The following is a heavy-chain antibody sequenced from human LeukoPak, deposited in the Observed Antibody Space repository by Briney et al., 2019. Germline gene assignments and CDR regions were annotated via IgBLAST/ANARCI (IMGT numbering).Heavy chain of an antibody. Sequence: SETLSLTCAVYGGSFSGYYWSWVRQPPGKGLEWIGEINHSGSTSYNPSLKSRVTISVDTSKNQFALKLSSGTAADTAVYYCARGVKSLDWFDPWGQGTLVTVSS. CDR2: INHSGST. CDR3: ARGVKSLDWFDP. CDR1: GGSFSGYY. V-gene: IGHV4-34*01. D-gene: IGHD3-16*02. J-gene: IGHJ5*01.